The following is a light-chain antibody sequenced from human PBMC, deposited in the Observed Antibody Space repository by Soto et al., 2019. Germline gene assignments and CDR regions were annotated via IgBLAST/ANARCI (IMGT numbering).Light chain of an antibody. CDR2: DVS. V-gene: IGKV3-11*01. Sequence: EIVLTQSPVTLSLSPGERATLSCRASQSVTSFLAWYQQKPGQAPRLLIYDVSNRATGIPARFSGSGSGTAFTLTISSLEPEDFAVYYGQHRSNWPLTFGGGTKVEIK. CDR1: QSVTSF. J-gene: IGKJ4*01. CDR3: QHRSNWPLT.